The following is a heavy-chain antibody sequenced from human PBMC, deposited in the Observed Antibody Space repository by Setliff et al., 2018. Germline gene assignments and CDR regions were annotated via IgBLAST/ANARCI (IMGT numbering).Heavy chain of an antibody. CDR3: ARDTSSDWAAWFDP. CDR2: RHDNGER. J-gene: IGHJ5*02. V-gene: IGHV4-59*11. D-gene: IGHD3-22*01. CDR1: PGSISRHY. Sequence: KPSETLSLTCTVSPGSISRHYWSWFRQAPGKGLEWIGYRHDNGERDYNPSLGSRVTISVDTSKNQFSLMLTSVTAADTAIYYCARDTSSDWAAWFDPWSQGILVTVSS.